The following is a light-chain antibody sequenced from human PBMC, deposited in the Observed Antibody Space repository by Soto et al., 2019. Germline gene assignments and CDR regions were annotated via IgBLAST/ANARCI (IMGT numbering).Light chain of an antibody. Sequence: EIVLTQSPATLSVSPGERATLSCRASQSVGSNLAWYQQKPGQAPRLLIFGASTRATGIPARFSGSGSGTEFTLTISSLQSEDFAVYYCQQYGNWYTCGQGTKLEIK. J-gene: IGKJ2*01. V-gene: IGKV3-15*01. CDR1: QSVGSN. CDR3: QQYGNWYT. CDR2: GAS.